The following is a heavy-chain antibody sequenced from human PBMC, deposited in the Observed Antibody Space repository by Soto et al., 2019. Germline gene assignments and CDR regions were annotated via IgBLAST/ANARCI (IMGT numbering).Heavy chain of an antibody. V-gene: IGHV3-23*01. CDR1: GFTFSSYA. J-gene: IGHJ4*02. CDR2: ISGSGGST. D-gene: IGHD6-19*01. Sequence: SLRHSCAASGFTFSSYAMSWVRQAPGKGLEWVSAISGSGGSTYYADSVKGRFTISRDNSKNTLYLQMNSLRAEDTAVYYCAKDRLLVIAVAPDYWGQGTLVTVSS. CDR3: AKDRLLVIAVAPDY.